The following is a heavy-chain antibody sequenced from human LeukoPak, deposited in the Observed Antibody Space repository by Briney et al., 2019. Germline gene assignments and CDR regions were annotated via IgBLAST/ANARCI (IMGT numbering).Heavy chain of an antibody. V-gene: IGHV3-21*01. J-gene: IGHJ4*02. CDR3: ASNYYDSTGRVC. Sequence: GGSLRLSCAASGFTFRSYSMNWVRQAPGKGLEWVSSISSSSSYIYYADSVKGRFTISRDNAKNSLYLQMNSLRAEDTAVYYCASNYYDSTGRVCWGQGTLVTVSS. CDR2: ISSSSSYI. CDR1: GFTFRSYS. D-gene: IGHD3-22*01.